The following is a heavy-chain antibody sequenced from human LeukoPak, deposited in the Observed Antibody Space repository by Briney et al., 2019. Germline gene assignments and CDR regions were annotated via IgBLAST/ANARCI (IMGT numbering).Heavy chain of an antibody. CDR3: ARASARIERGSYRFDN. J-gene: IGHJ4*02. V-gene: IGHV1-2*02. CDR2: INPNSGGT. CDR1: GYTFTGYY. D-gene: IGHD1-26*01. Sequence: GASVKVSCKASGYTFTGYYMHWVRQAPAQGLEWMGWINPNSGGTNYAQTFQGRVTMTRDTSISTDYMELSRLRSDDTAVYYCARASARIERGSYRFDNWGQGTLGTVSS.